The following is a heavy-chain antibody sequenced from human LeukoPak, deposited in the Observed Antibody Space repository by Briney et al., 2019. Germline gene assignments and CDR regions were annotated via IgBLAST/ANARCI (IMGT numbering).Heavy chain of an antibody. V-gene: IGHV3-7*02. J-gene: IGHJ4*02. CDR1: GFTFSRSW. CDR2: IKQDGTSE. CDR3: ARHCDYCFDL. D-gene: IGHD2-21*02. Sequence: GGSLRLSCVASGFTFSRSWLGWGRQALGKGLGWVANIKQDGTSEHSVESVMSRFSISRDNAENSGYLQMNSLSAGDTAVDYGARHCDYCFDLWGPGTQVTVSS.